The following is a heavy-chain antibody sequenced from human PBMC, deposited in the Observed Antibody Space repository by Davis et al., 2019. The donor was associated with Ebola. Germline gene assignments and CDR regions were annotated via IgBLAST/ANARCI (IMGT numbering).Heavy chain of an antibody. CDR1: GLPFSYYF. V-gene: IGHV3-72*01. CDR3: TRRVADDY. J-gene: IGHJ4*02. Sequence: GESLKISCAVSGLPFSYYFMDWVRLTPGKGLEWVGLSRNKENRYSTEYAASVRGRFTISRDDSKSIAYLQMNSLKTEDTAVYYCTRRVADDYWGQGTLVTVSS. CDR2: SRNKENRYST. D-gene: IGHD6-19*01.